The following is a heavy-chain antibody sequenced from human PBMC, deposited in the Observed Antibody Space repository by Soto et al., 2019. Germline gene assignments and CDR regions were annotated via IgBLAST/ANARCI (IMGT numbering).Heavy chain of an antibody. CDR2: MYSGGTAT. CDR1: GFTVSNNY. Sequence: EVQLVESGGGLIQPGGSLRLSCAASGFTVSNNYMTWVRQAPGKGLEWVSVMYSGGTATSYADSVKGRFTVSRDNSKNTVSLQLDSLNADDTAVYYCARGVPVGAIGRFYFDSWGQGTLVTVSS. CDR3: ARGVPVGAIGRFYFDS. D-gene: IGHD1-26*01. V-gene: IGHV3-53*01. J-gene: IGHJ4*02.